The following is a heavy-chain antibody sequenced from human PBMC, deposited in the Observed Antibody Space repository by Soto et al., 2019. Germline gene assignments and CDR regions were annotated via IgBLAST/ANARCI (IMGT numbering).Heavy chain of an antibody. CDR2: ISGSGGST. CDR3: AKGGVRVVAGTSFCMDV. J-gene: IGHJ6*02. Sequence: GGSLRLSCAASGFTFSSYAMSWVRQAPGKGLEWVSAISGSGGSTYYADSVKGRFTISRDNSKNTLYLQMNSLRAEDTAVYYCAKGGVRVVAGTSFCMDVWGQGTTVTVSS. CDR1: GFTFSSYA. D-gene: IGHD6-19*01. V-gene: IGHV3-23*01.